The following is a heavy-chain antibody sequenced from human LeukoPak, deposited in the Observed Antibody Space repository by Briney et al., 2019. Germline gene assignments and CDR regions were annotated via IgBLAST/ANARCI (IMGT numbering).Heavy chain of an antibody. CDR3: ARERGYYDSSDLPIDY. CDR2: IYYSGST. CDR1: GGSISSSSYY. J-gene: IGHJ4*02. V-gene: IGHV4-39*07. Sequence: SETLSLTCTVSGGSISSSSYYWGWIRQPPGKGLEWIGSIYYSGSTYYNPSLKSRVTISVDTSKNQFSLKLSSVTAADTAVYYCARERGYYDSSDLPIDYWGQGTLVTVSS. D-gene: IGHD3-22*01.